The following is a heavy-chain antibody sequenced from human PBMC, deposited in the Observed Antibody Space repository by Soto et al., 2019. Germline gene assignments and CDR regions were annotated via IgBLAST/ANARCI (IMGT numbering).Heavy chain of an antibody. CDR1: GFXFCSYS. CDR3: ARDQYYDFWSGYPPADYFDY. D-gene: IGHD3-3*01. Sequence: GGSLXLSCAASGFXFCSYSMNWVRQAPGKGLEWVSSISSSSSYIYYADSVKGRFTISRDNAKNSLYLQMNSLRAEDTAVYYCARDQYYDFWSGYPPADYFDYWGQGTLVTVSS. V-gene: IGHV3-21*01. J-gene: IGHJ4*02. CDR2: ISSSSSYI.